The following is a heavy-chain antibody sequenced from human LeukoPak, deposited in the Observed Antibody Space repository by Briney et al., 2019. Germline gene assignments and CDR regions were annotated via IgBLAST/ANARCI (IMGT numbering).Heavy chain of an antibody. V-gene: IGHV4-4*02. CDR1: GGSISSSNW. CDR3: ARDGKLVGATGFDY. J-gene: IGHJ4*02. D-gene: IGHD1-26*01. CDR2: IYHSGST. Sequence: SETLSLTCAVSGGSISSSNWWSWVRQPPGKGLEWIGEIYHSGSTNYNPSLKSRVTISVDKSKNQFSLKLSSVTAADTAVYYCARDGKLVGATGFDYWGQGTLVTVSS.